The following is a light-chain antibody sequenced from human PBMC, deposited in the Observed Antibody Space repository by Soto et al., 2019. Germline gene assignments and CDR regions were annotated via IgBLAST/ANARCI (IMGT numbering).Light chain of an antibody. J-gene: IGKJ4*01. CDR2: GAS. V-gene: IGKV3-20*01. Sequence: EIVLTQSPDTLSLSSGERATLSCRASQRISNYYLAWYHQKPGQAPRLLIYGASSRATGVPDRFSDSGSGTDFTLTISRLEPEDFAVYYCQQYGSSPLTFGGGTKVEIK. CDR3: QQYGSSPLT. CDR1: QRISNYY.